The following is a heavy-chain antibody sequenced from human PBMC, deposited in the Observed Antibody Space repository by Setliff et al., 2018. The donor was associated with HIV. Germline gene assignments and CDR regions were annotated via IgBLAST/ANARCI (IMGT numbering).Heavy chain of an antibody. V-gene: IGHV3-30*03. CDR3: ARDMAAGVYYNFWSGYYGYYMDV. J-gene: IGHJ6*03. CDR1: GFTFSSYW. Sequence: GGSLRLSCAASGFTFSSYWMHWVRQAPGKGLEWVAVIAYDGSNKYYADSVKGRFTISRDNSKNMMNLQMNSLRAEDTAVYYCARDMAAGVYYNFWSGYYGYYMDVWGKGTTVTVSS. D-gene: IGHD3-3*01. CDR2: IAYDGSNK.